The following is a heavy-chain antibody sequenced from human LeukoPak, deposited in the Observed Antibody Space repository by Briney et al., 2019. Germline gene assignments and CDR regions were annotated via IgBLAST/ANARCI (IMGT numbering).Heavy chain of an antibody. D-gene: IGHD3-16*02. V-gene: IGHV1-18*01. CDR1: GDTFTSYG. J-gene: IGHJ4*02. CDR2: ISAYNGNT. CDR3: ARDQTMITFGGVIVRPDY. Sequence: ASVKVSCKASGDTFTSYGISWVRQAPGQGLEWMGWISAYNGNTNYAQKLQGRVTMTTDTSTSTAYMELRSLRSDDTAVYYCARDQTMITFGGVIVRPDYWGQGTLVTVSS.